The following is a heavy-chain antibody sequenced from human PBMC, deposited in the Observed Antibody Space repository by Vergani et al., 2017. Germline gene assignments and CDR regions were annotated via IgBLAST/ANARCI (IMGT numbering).Heavy chain of an antibody. CDR1: GGTFSSYA. V-gene: IGHV1-69*17. Sequence: QVQLVQSGAEVKKPGSSVKVSCKASGGTFSSYAISWVRQAPGQGLEWMGGIIPIFGIANYAQKFQGRVTITADKSTSTAYMELSSLRSEDTAVYYCTRGRYDFWSGYFDFDYWGQGTLVTVSS. CDR2: IIPIFGIA. J-gene: IGHJ4*02. D-gene: IGHD3-3*01. CDR3: TRGRYDFWSGYFDFDY.